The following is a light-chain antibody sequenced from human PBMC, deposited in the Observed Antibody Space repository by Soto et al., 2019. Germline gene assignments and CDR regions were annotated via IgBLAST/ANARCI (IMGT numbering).Light chain of an antibody. V-gene: IGLV2-8*01. J-gene: IGLJ1*01. CDR2: EVT. Sequence: QSALTQPPSASGSPGQSVTISCTGTTSDIGAYNYVSWYQQRPGKAPKLIIYEVTRRPSGVPDRIFGSKYGTTASLTVSGLQAEDEADYYCSSFAGTNSFVFGTGTKVTVL. CDR3: SSFAGTNSFV. CDR1: TSDIGAYNY.